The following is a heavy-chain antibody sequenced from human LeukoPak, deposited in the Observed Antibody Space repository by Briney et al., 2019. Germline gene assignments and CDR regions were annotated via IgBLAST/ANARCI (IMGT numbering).Heavy chain of an antibody. V-gene: IGHV3-23*01. Sequence: GGSLRLSCAASGFTFSSYAMSWVRQAPGKGLEWVSAISGSGGSTYYADSVKGRFTISRDNSKNTLYLQMNSLRAEDAAVYYCAKDLRDSSGYYLGNYYYYYYMDVWGKGTTVTVSS. CDR1: GFTFSSYA. J-gene: IGHJ6*03. D-gene: IGHD3-22*01. CDR3: AKDLRDSSGYYLGNYYYYYYMDV. CDR2: ISGSGGST.